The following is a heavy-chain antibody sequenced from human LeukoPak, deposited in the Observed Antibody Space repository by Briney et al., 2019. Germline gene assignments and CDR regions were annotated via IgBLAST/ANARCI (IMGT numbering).Heavy chain of an antibody. V-gene: IGHV3-21*01. Sequence: PGGSLRLSCAASGFTFSSYSMTWVRQAPGKGLEWVSSISSSSSYIYYADSVKGRFTISRDNAKNSLYLQMNSLRAEDTAVYYCARAPPDIVVVPAAMGMDVWGQGTTVTVSS. J-gene: IGHJ6*02. D-gene: IGHD2-2*01. CDR2: ISSSSSYI. CDR1: GFTFSSYS. CDR3: ARAPPDIVVVPAAMGMDV.